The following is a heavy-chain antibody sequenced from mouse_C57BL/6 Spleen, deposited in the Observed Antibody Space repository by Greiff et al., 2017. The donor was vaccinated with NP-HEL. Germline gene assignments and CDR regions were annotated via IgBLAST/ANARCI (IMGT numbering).Heavy chain of an antibody. V-gene: IGHV5-17*01. J-gene: IGHJ4*01. CDR3: ARDGNYEGAMDY. Sequence: EVQLVESGGGLVKPGGSLKLSCAASGFTFSDYGMHWVRQAPEKGLEWVAYISSGSSTIYYADTVKGRFPISRDNAKNTLFLQMTSLRSEDTAMYYCARDGNYEGAMDYWGQGTSVTVSS. D-gene: IGHD2-1*01. CDR2: ISSGSSTI. CDR1: GFTFSDYG.